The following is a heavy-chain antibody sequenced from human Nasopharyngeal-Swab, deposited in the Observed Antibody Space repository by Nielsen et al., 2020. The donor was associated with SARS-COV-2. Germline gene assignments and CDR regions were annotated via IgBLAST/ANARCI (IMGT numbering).Heavy chain of an antibody. D-gene: IGHD6-19*01. CDR3: ARDRYSSE. CDR2: IKEDGSET. V-gene: IGHV3-7*01. Sequence: GESLKISCAASGFTFGRFWMTWDRQAPGKGLEWVANIKEDGSETNYVESVKGRFTISRDNAKNSLYLQMNSLRAEDTAVYHCARDRYSSEWGQGSLVTVSS. CDR1: GFTFGRFW. J-gene: IGHJ4*02.